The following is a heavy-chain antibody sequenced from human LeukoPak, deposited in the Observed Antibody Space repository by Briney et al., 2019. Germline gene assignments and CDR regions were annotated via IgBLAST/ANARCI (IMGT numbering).Heavy chain of an antibody. J-gene: IGHJ4*02. CDR2: IKQDGSEK. Sequence: GGSLRLPCAASGFTFRRYLMSWARQASGKGLEWVANIKQDGSEKYYVDSVKGRFTISRDNAKNSLYLQMNSLRAEDTAVYYCAALGDTYWGQGTLVAVSS. V-gene: IGHV3-7*02. CDR1: GFTFRRYL. CDR3: AALGDTY. D-gene: IGHD3-10*01.